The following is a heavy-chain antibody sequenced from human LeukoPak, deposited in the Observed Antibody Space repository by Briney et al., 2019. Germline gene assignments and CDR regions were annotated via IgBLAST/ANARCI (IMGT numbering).Heavy chain of an antibody. Sequence: ASVKVSCKASGYTFTGYYMHWVRQAPGHGLEWMGRINPNSGGTNYAQKFQGRVTMTRDTSISTAYMELSRLRSDDTAVYYCARGRYSSGWLIYWGQGTLVTVSS. CDR1: GYTFTGYY. D-gene: IGHD6-19*01. V-gene: IGHV1-2*06. CDR3: ARGRYSSGWLIY. CDR2: INPNSGGT. J-gene: IGHJ4*02.